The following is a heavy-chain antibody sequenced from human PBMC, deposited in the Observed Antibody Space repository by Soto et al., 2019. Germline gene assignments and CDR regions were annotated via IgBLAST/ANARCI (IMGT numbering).Heavy chain of an antibody. CDR1: GFTFSSYW. V-gene: IGHV3-7*01. J-gene: IGHJ3*02. CDR2: IKQDGSEK. CDR3: ARARYYYDSSGYDDAFDI. D-gene: IGHD3-22*01. Sequence: QSGGSLRLSCAASGFTFSSYWMSWVRQAPGKGLEWVANIKQDGSEKYYVDSVKGRFTISRDNAKNSLYLQMNSLRAEDTAVYYCARARYYYDSSGYDDAFDIWGQGTMVTVSS.